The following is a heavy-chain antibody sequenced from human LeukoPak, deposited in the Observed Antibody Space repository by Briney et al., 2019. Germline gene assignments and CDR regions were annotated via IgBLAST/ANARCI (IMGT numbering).Heavy chain of an antibody. V-gene: IGHV1-18*01. CDR2: ISAYNGNT. D-gene: IGHD3-10*01. CDR3: AREGGKFGELLYPAY. J-gene: IGHJ4*02. CDR1: GGTFSSYA. Sequence: ASVKVSCKASGGTFSSYAISWVRQAPGQGLEWMGWISAYNGNTNYAQKLQGRVTMTTDTSTSTAYMELRSLRSDDTAVYYCAREGGKFGELLYPAYWGQGTLVTVSS.